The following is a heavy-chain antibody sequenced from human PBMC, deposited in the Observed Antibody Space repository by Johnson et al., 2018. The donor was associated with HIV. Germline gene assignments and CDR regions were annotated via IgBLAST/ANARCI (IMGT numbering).Heavy chain of an antibody. CDR1: GFTFTQYA. CDR2: IRYDGSNK. V-gene: IGHV3-30*02. D-gene: IGHD6-19*01. CDR3: AKDREIHSSGWYKGSAFDI. J-gene: IGHJ3*02. Sequence: QVQLVESGGGLVQPGGSLRLSCAASGFTFTQYAMHWVLQAPGKGLEWVAFIRYDGSNKNYVDSVKGRLTIYRDNSKNTLYLQMNSLSPEDTALYYGAKDREIHSSGWYKGSAFDIWGQGTMVTVSS.